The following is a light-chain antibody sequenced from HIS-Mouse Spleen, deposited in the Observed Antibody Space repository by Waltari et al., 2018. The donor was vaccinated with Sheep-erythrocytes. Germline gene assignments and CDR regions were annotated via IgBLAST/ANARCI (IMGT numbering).Light chain of an antibody. CDR2: DVS. CDR3: CSYAGSYNHV. CDR1: SSDVGGYNY. J-gene: IGLJ1*01. V-gene: IGLV2-11*01. Sequence: QSALTQPRSVSGSPGQSVTISCTGTSSDVGGYNYVSWYQQHPGKAPKLMIYDVSKAPSGVPDRCSGSKSGNTASLTISGLQAEDEADYYCCSYAGSYNHVFATGTKVTVL.